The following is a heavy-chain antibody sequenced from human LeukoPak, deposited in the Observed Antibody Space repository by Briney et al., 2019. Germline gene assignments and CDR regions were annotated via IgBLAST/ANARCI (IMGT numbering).Heavy chain of an antibody. Sequence: GGSLRLSCAASGFTFSSYWMTWVRQAPGKGLEWVANIRQDGSDKYYVDSVKGRFTISRDNAKNSLYLQMNSLRAEDTAVYYCARGKEGADLWSGSRYYFDYWGQGTLVTVSS. CDR1: GFTFSSYW. CDR2: IRQDGSDK. CDR3: ARGKEGADLWSGSRYYFDY. D-gene: IGHD3-3*01. J-gene: IGHJ4*02. V-gene: IGHV3-7*05.